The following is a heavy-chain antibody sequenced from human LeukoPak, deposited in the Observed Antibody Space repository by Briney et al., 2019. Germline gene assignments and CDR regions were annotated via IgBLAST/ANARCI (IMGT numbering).Heavy chain of an antibody. Sequence: GGSLRLSCAASGFTFSSYSMNWVRQAPGKGLEWVSSIGSSSSYIYYADLAKGRFTISRDNAKNSLYLQMNSLRAEDTAVYYCARDPYDFWSGLRYFDLWGRGTLVTVSS. CDR3: ARDPYDFWSGLRYFDL. CDR1: GFTFSSYS. D-gene: IGHD3-3*01. V-gene: IGHV3-21*01. CDR2: IGSSSSYI. J-gene: IGHJ2*01.